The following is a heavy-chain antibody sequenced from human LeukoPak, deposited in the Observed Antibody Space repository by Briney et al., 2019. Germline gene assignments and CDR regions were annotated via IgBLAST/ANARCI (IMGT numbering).Heavy chain of an antibody. CDR3: ATALRGVGF. J-gene: IGHJ4*02. V-gene: IGHV3-15*01. Sequence: GGSLRLSCAASGFTFSSHSMTWVRQAPGKGLEWVGRIKSKTDGGTAEHAAPVKGRFIISRDDSKNTLYLQMNSLNSDDTGVYYCATALRGVGFWGQGTLVTVPS. CDR1: GFTFSSHS. CDR2: IKSKTDGGTA. D-gene: IGHD3-3*01.